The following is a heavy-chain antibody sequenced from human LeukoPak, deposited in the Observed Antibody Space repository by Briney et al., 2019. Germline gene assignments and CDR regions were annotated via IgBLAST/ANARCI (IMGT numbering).Heavy chain of an antibody. CDR2: ISGYNGNT. Sequence: EASVKVSCKASGYTFNNYGISWVRQAPGQGLEWMGWISGYNGNTNYAQKLQGRVTMTTDTSTSTAYMELRSLTSDDTAVYYCAREAGSSWGLDYWGQGTLVTVSS. J-gene: IGHJ4*02. CDR3: AREAGSSWGLDY. V-gene: IGHV1-18*01. D-gene: IGHD6-13*01. CDR1: GYTFNNYG.